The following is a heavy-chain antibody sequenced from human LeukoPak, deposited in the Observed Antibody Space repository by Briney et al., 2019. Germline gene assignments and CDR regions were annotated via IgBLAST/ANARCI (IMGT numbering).Heavy chain of an antibody. D-gene: IGHD6-19*01. Sequence: GGSLRLSCTASGFTFDDFAMSWVRQTPGKGLEWVSGINWNSGSTHYAESVKGRFTISRDNTKHSAHLQMNSLRSEDTAVYYCSRVRGATVAGTSAYFDYWGQGTLVTIPS. V-gene: IGHV3-20*04. CDR2: INWNSGST. CDR1: GFTFDDFA. J-gene: IGHJ4*02. CDR3: SRVRGATVAGTSAYFDY.